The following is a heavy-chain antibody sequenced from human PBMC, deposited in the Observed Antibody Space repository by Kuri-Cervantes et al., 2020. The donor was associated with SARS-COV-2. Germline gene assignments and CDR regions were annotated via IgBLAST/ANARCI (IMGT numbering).Heavy chain of an antibody. D-gene: IGHD6-19*01. CDR2: IYYSGST. CDR1: GGSISSYY. Sequence: GSLRLSCTVSGGSISSYYWSWIRQPPGKGLEWIGYIYYSGSTNYNPSLKSRVTISVDTSKNQFSLKLSSVTAADTAVCYCARERGGQWLVRLGYFDYWGQGTLVTVSS. J-gene: IGHJ4*02. CDR3: ARERGGQWLVRLGYFDY. V-gene: IGHV4-59*01.